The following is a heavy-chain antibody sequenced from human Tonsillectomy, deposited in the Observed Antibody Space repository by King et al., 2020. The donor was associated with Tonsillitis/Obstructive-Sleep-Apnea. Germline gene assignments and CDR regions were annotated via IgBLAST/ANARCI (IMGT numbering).Heavy chain of an antibody. Sequence: QLVQSGAEVKKPGASVKVSCKVSGYTLSELSMHWVRQAPGKGLEWMGGFDPEDGETFYAQKFQGRVTMTEDTSTDIAYMELSSLRSEDTAVYFCATKLHLGELSSPSYYYYMDVWGKGTTVTVSS. D-gene: IGHD3-16*02. J-gene: IGHJ6*03. V-gene: IGHV1-24*01. CDR1: GYTLSELS. CDR2: FDPEDGET. CDR3: ATKLHLGELSSPSYYYYMDV.